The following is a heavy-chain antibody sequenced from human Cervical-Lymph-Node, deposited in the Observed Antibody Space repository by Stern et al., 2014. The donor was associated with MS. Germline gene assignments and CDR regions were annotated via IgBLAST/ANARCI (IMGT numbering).Heavy chain of an antibody. J-gene: IGHJ5*02. CDR3: ARHSIKGYNCFDT. D-gene: IGHD1-14*01. CDR2: ISAYNVNT. CDR1: GFALTSAG. Sequence: MVEYGAEMKKPGASVQVSCKASGFALTSAGISWVRQAHGQGLEWMGWISAYNVNTNYAQRFQDRVNMTTDTSTSTAYMELRSLRSDDTAVYYCARHSIKGYNCFDTWGQGTLVTVSS. V-gene: IGHV1-18*01.